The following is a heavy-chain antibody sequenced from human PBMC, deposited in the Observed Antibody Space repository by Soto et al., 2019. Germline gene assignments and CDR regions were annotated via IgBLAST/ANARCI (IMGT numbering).Heavy chain of an antibody. V-gene: IGHV1-18*01. J-gene: IGHJ4*02. CDR2: VSAYKGNT. Sequence: QVQLVQSGAEVKKPGASVKVSCKASGYTFSNDAITWVRQAPGQGLEWMGWVSAYKGNTNYAQKFKGRVTMTTDTSTSTAYVKIRSLRYDDTAVYFCPSASRYYWNYMMYWGQGTLVTVSS. CDR3: PSASRYYWNYMMY. D-gene: IGHD1-7*01. CDR1: GYTFSNDA.